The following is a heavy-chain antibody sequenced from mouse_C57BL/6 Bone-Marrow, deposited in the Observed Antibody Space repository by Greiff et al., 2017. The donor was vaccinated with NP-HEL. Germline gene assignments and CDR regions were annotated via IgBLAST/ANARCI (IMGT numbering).Heavy chain of an antibody. D-gene: IGHD2-3*01. J-gene: IGHJ2*01. CDR1: GYSFTSYY. CDR3: ARPRWLLRYYFDY. Sequence: QVQLQQSGPELVKPGASVKISCKASGYSFTSYYIHWVKQRPGQGLEWIGWIYPGSGNTKYNEKFKGKATLTADTSSSTAYMQLSSLTSEDSAVYYCARPRWLLRYYFDYWGPGTTLTVSS. V-gene: IGHV1-66*01. CDR2: IYPGSGNT.